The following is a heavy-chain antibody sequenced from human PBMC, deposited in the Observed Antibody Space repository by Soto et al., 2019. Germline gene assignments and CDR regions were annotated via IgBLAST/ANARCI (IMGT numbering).Heavy chain of an antibody. CDR1: GGSISSGGYY. D-gene: IGHD2-15*01. V-gene: IGHV4-31*03. CDR3: ARDFGSCSGGSCYSGRFDP. J-gene: IGHJ5*02. CDR2: IYYSGST. Sequence: SETLSLTCTVSGGSISSGGYYWSWIRQHPGKGLEWIGYIYYSGSTYYNPSLKSRVTISVDTSKNQFSLKLSSVTAADTAVYYCARDFGSCSGGSCYSGRFDPWGQGTLVTVSS.